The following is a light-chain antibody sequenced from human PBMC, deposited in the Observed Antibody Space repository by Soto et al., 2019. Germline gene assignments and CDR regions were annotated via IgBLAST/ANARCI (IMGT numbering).Light chain of an antibody. CDR3: MQALQTPLT. CDR2: LGS. CDR1: QSLLHSNGYNY. Sequence: DIVMTQSPLSLPVTPGEPASISCRSSQSLLHSNGYNYLDWYLQKPGQSPQLLIYLGSNRASGVPDRVSGSGLGTDFTLKISRVEAEDVGVYYCMQALQTPLTFGGGTNVEIK. V-gene: IGKV2-28*01. J-gene: IGKJ4*01.